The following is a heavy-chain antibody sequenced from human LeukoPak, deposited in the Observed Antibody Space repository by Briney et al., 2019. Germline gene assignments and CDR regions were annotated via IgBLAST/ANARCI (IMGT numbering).Heavy chain of an antibody. J-gene: IGHJ4*02. CDR2: IYYSGST. V-gene: IGHV4-39*01. Sequence: SETLSLTCTVSGGSISSSSYYWGWIRQPPGKGLEWIGSIYYSGSTYYNPSLKSRVTISVDTSKNQFSLKLSSVTAADTAVYYCARGGVLRFLEWFTYFDYWGQGTLVTVSS. D-gene: IGHD3-3*01. CDR3: ARGGVLRFLEWFTYFDY. CDR1: GGSISSSSYY.